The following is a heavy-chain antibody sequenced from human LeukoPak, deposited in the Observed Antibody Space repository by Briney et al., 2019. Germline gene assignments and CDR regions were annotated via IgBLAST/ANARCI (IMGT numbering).Heavy chain of an antibody. J-gene: IGHJ6*04. Sequence: GGSLRLSCAASGFTFSSYWMSWVRQAPGKGLEWVANIKQDGSEKYYVDSVKGRFTISRDNAKNSLYLQMNSLRAEDTAVYYCARDLDTTATMKGMDVWGKGTTVTASS. CDR2: IKQDGSEK. CDR1: GFTFSSYW. V-gene: IGHV3-7*01. D-gene: IGHD4-17*01. CDR3: ARDLDTTATMKGMDV.